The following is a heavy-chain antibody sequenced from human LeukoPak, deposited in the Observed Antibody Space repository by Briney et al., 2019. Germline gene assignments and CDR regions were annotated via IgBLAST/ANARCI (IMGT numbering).Heavy chain of an antibody. CDR1: GYTFTSSD. J-gene: IGHJ5*02. CDR2: MNPNSGNT. CDR3: ARGHVYSSYGWFDP. V-gene: IGHV1-8*01. D-gene: IGHD5-18*01. Sequence: ASVKVSCKASGYTFTSSDINWVRQATGQGLEWMGWMNPNSGNTGYAQKFQGRVTMTRNTSISTAYMELSSLRSEDTAVYYCARGHVYSSYGWFDPWGQGTLVTVSS.